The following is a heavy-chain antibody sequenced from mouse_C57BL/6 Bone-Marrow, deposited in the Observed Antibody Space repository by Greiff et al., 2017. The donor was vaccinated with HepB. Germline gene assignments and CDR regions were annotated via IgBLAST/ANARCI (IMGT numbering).Heavy chain of an antibody. D-gene: IGHD1-1*01. J-gene: IGHJ1*03. CDR1: GFTFSDYY. V-gene: IGHV5-12*01. CDR3: ARLTTVVATGYWYFDV. Sequence: EVKVEESGGGLVQPGGSLKLSCAASGFTFSDYYMYWVRQTPEKRLEWVAYISNGGGSTYYPDTVKGRFTISRDNAKNTLYLQMSRLKSEDTAMYYCARLTTVVATGYWYFDVWGTGTTVTVSS. CDR2: ISNGGGST.